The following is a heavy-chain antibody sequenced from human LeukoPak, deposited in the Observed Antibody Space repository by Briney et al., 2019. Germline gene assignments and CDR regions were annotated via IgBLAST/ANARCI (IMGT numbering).Heavy chain of an antibody. V-gene: IGHV3-23*01. Sequence: QSGGSLRLSCAASGFTFSSYGMNWVRQAPGKGLEWVSAISGSGGSPYYADSVKGRFTISRDSSKNTLYLQMNSLRAEDTAVYYCAKTYSSSRAHYYYYYYMDVWGKGTTVTISS. J-gene: IGHJ6*03. CDR2: ISGSGGSP. CDR3: AKTYSSSRAHYYYYYYMDV. D-gene: IGHD6-13*01. CDR1: GFTFSSYG.